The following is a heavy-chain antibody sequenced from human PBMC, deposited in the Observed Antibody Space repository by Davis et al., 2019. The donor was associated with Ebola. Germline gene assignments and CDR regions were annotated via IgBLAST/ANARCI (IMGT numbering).Heavy chain of an antibody. CDR3: ATGVCSTTSKCFSTARNWFDT. D-gene: IGHD1-1*01. Sequence: SVKVSCKASGFTFTSSAVQWVRQAPGQGLQWLGGIIPLLGSANYVQTLQGRVTITADKSTNTVYMALSGLTPEDTAVYFCATGVCSTTSKCFSTARNWFDTWGDGTLVTVSS. CDR2: IIPLLGSA. J-gene: IGHJ5*01. CDR1: GFTFTSSA. V-gene: IGHV1-69*10.